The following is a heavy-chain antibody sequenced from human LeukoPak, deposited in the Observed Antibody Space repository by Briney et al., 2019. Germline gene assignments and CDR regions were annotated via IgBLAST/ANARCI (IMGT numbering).Heavy chain of an antibody. J-gene: IGHJ3*02. V-gene: IGHV4-39*07. Sequence: SETLSLTCTVSGGSISSSSYYWGWIRQPPGTGLEWIGSIYYSGSTYYNPSLKSRVTISVDTSKNQFSLKLSSVTAADTAVYYCARTAYGEIDAFDIWGQGTMVTVSS. D-gene: IGHD4-17*01. CDR2: IYYSGST. CDR3: ARTAYGEIDAFDI. CDR1: GGSISSSSYY.